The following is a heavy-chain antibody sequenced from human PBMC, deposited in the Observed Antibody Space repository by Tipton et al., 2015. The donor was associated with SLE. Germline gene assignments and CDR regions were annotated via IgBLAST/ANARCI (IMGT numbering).Heavy chain of an antibody. CDR1: GGSISSSSYC. V-gene: IGHV4-39*07. Sequence: TLSLTCTVSGGSISSSSYCWGWIRQPPGKGLEWIGSIYYSGSTYYNPSLKSRVTISVDTSKNQFSLKLSSVTAADTAVYYCARQWGDSSSSGDYWGQGTLVTVSS. CDR2: IYYSGST. J-gene: IGHJ4*02. D-gene: IGHD6-6*01. CDR3: ARQWGDSSSSGDY.